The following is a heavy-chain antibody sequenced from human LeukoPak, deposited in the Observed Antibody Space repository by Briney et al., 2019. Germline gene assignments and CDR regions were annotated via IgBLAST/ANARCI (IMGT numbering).Heavy chain of an antibody. Sequence: PGGSLRLSCAASGLTFGNYAMTWVRQAPGKGLEWVSTISGRGDDTFYSDSVKGRFTISRDNSKNTVFLQMNSLRAEDTAVYYCAKGGHMSVFDIWGQGTMVTVSS. CDR3: AKGGHMSVFDI. CDR2: ISGRGDDT. V-gene: IGHV3-23*01. D-gene: IGHD5/OR15-5a*01. CDR1: GLTFGNYA. J-gene: IGHJ3*02.